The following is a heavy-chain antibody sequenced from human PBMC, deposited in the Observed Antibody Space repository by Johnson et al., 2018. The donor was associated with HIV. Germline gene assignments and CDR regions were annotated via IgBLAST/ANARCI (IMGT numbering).Heavy chain of an antibody. D-gene: IGHD3-22*01. J-gene: IGHJ3*02. CDR2: IYSGGST. CDR1: GFTVSSNY. V-gene: IGHV3-53*01. Sequence: VQVVESGGGLIQPGGSLRLSCAASGFTVSSNYMSWVRQAPGKGLEWVSVIYSGGSTYYADSVKGRFTISRDNSKNTLYLQMTSLRAEDKAVYYCARLGTRITMIVVVTDAFDIWGQGTMVTVSS. CDR3: ARLGTRITMIVVVTDAFDI.